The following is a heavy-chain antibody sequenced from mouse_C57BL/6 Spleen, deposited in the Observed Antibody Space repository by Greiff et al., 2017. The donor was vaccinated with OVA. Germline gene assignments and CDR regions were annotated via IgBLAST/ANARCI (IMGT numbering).Heavy chain of an antibody. V-gene: IGHV5-9-1*02. Sequence: EVHLVESGEGLVKPGGSLKLSCAASGFTFSSYAMSWVRQTPEKRLEWVAYISSGGDCITYAATVKGRFTISRDNARNTLYLQMSSLKSEDTAMYYCTRDQDYAMDYWGQGTSVTVSS. CDR2: ISSGGDCI. J-gene: IGHJ4*01. CDR3: TRDQDYAMDY. CDR1: GFTFSSYA.